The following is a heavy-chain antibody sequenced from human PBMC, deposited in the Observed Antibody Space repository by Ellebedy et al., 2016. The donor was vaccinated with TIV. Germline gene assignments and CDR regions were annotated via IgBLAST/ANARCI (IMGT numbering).Heavy chain of an antibody. CDR3: AKELHVDSAY. V-gene: IGHV3-30*18. CDR2: ISYDGNNK. D-gene: IGHD5-18*01. Sequence: PGGSLRLSCAASGFTFSSFGMPWVRQAPGKELDWVAAISYDGNNKYYVESVKGRFTISRDNSKNTLSLQMNSLRGDETAVYYCAKELHVDSAYWGQGTLVTVSS. CDR1: GFTFSSFG. J-gene: IGHJ4*02.